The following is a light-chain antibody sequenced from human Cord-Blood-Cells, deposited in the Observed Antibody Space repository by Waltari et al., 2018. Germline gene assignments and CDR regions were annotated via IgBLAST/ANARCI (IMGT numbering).Light chain of an antibody. CDR3: QQYYSTPYT. Sequence: DIVMTQSPDSLAVSLGERATIKCKSSRSVLYSSNNKHYLAWYQQKPGQPPNLLIYWASTRESGVPDRFSGSGSGTDFTLTISSLHAEDVAVYYCQQYYSTPYTFGQGTKLEIK. CDR1: RSVLYSSNNKHY. V-gene: IGKV4-1*01. J-gene: IGKJ2*01. CDR2: WAS.